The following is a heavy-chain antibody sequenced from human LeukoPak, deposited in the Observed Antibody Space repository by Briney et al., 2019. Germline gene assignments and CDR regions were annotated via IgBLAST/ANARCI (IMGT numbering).Heavy chain of an antibody. Sequence: GGSLRLSCAASGFTFSSYAMHWVRQAPGKGLEWVANIKQDGSEIYYVDSVKGRFTISRDNAKNSLYLQMNSLRAEDTAVYYCARGGVYSTSAVDYWGQGTLVTVSS. D-gene: IGHD6-6*01. CDR1: GFTFSSYA. CDR3: ARGGVYSTSAVDY. V-gene: IGHV3-7*01. CDR2: IKQDGSEI. J-gene: IGHJ4*02.